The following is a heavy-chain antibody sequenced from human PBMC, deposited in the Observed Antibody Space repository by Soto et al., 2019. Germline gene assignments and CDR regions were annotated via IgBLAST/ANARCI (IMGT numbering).Heavy chain of an antibody. CDR1: GFTFSSYS. CDR2: ISSSSSTI. Sequence: EVQLVESGGGLVQPGGSLRLSCAASGFTFSSYSMNWVRQAPGKGLEWVSYISSSSSTIYYADSVKGRFTISRDNAKNSLYLQMNSLRDEDTAVYYCAILVATTGYYYYGMDVWGQGNTVTVSS. V-gene: IGHV3-48*02. J-gene: IGHJ6*02. D-gene: IGHD2-15*01. CDR3: AILVATTGYYYYGMDV.